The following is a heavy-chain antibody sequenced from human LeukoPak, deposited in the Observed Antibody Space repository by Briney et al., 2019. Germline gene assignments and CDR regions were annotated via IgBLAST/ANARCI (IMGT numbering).Heavy chain of an antibody. CDR1: GGSISSSSYY. Sequence: SETLSLTCTVSGGSISSSSYYWGWIRQPPGKGLEWIGSIYYSGSTYYNPSLKSRVTISVDTSKKQFSLKLSSVTAADTAVYYCARHFMVRGVIPDYYYYYYMDVWGKGTTVTISS. CDR2: IYYSGST. V-gene: IGHV4-39*01. CDR3: ARHFMVRGVIPDYYYYYYMDV. J-gene: IGHJ6*03. D-gene: IGHD3-10*01.